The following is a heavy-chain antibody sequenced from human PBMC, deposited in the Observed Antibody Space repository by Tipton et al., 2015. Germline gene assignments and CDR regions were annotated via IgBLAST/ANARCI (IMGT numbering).Heavy chain of an antibody. CDR3: ARSKGYCSSTSCANFDY. D-gene: IGHD2-2*01. J-gene: IGHJ4*02. CDR2: INWNGGGT. Sequence: SLRLSCAASGFTFDDYGMSWVRQAPGKGLECVSDINWNGGGTEYADSVKGRFTISRDDSKNTLYLQMNSPRAEDTAVYYCARSKGYCSSTSCANFDYWGQGILVTVSS. V-gene: IGHV3-20*04. CDR1: GFTFDDYG.